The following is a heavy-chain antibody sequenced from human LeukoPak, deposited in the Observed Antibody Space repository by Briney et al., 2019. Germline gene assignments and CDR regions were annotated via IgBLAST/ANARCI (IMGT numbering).Heavy chain of an antibody. CDR1: GGSFSGYY. D-gene: IGHD1-26*01. CDR3: ARGASGNYHYFDY. V-gene: IGHV4-34*01. J-gene: IGHJ4*02. Sequence: SETLSLTCAVYGGSFSGYYWSWIRQPPGKGLEWIGEINHSGSTNYNPSLKSRVTISVDTSKNQFSLTLSSVTAADTAVYYCARGASGNYHYFDYWGQGTLVTVSS. CDR2: INHSGST.